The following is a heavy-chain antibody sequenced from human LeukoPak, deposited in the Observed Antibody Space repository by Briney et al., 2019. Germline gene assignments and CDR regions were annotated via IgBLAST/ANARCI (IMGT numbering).Heavy chain of an antibody. D-gene: IGHD3-10*01. CDR1: GFVFSAYG. J-gene: IGHJ4*02. Sequence: GGSLRLSCAASGFVFSAYGMHWVRQAPGKGLEWVAVIAYDGRYRYYADSVKGRFTVSRDNSKNTVSLQMKGLRVEDTAVYYCAKDHTARELKDWGQGTLVVVSS. CDR3: AKDHTARELKD. CDR2: IAYDGRYR. V-gene: IGHV3-30*18.